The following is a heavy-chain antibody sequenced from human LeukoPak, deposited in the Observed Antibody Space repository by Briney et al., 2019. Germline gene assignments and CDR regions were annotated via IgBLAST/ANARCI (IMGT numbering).Heavy chain of an antibody. J-gene: IGHJ4*02. CDR1: GGSFSGYY. CDR2: INHSGST. CDR3: ARAGYSSGWYRSDY. D-gene: IGHD6-19*01. Sequence: PSETLSLTCAVYGGSFSGYYWSWIRQPPGKGLEWIGEINHSGSTNYNPSLKSRVTISVDTSKSQFSLKLSSVTAADTAVYYCARAGYSSGWYRSDYWGQGTLVTVSS. V-gene: IGHV4-34*01.